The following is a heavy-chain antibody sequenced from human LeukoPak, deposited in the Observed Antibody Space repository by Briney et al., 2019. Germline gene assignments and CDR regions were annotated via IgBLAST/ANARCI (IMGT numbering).Heavy chain of an antibody. V-gene: IGHV4-59*05. CDR1: GGSISSYY. J-gene: IGHJ4*02. CDR2: IYYSGST. D-gene: IGHD5-18*01. CDR3: ARQLQLWRSDY. Sequence: PSETLSLTCTVSGGSISSYYWSWIRQPPGKGLEWIGSIYYSGSTYYNPSLKSRVTISVDTSKNQFSLKLSSVTAADTAVYYCARQLQLWRSDYWGQGTLVTVSS.